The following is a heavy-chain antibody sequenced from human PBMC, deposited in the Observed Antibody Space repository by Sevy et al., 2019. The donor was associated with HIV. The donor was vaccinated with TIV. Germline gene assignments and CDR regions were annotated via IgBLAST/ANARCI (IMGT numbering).Heavy chain of an antibody. Sequence: SETLSLTCTVSGGSIGSNSFYWGWIRQPPGKELEWIGTVSYGGSTYCNPSLRSRVTISVDASKKQFSLKLSSVTAADMAVYYCARQKVRSAYYYDTSGRQGKADFDSWGQGTLVTVSS. V-gene: IGHV4-39*01. CDR1: GGSIGSNSFY. CDR3: ARQKVRSAYYYDTSGRQGKADFDS. J-gene: IGHJ4*02. CDR2: VSYGGST. D-gene: IGHD3-22*01.